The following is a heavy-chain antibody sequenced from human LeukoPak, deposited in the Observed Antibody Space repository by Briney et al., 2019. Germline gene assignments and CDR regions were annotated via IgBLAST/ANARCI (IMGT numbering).Heavy chain of an antibody. Sequence: ASVKVSCKASGYTFTTYDINWVRQATGQRLEWMGWMNPNSGNTGYAQRFQGRVTMTRDTSISTAYMELNSLTSEDTAVYYCAKNVRDTGTFDYWGQGTLVTVSS. D-gene: IGHD5-18*01. CDR2: MNPNSGNT. CDR1: GYTFTTYD. V-gene: IGHV1-8*01. CDR3: AKNVRDTGTFDY. J-gene: IGHJ4*02.